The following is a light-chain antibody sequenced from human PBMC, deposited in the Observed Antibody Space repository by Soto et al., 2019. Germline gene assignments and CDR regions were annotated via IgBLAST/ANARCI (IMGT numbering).Light chain of an antibody. CDR2: AAS. Sequence: EVLMTQSPATLSVSPGDRATLSCRASQSINSNLAWYQQQPGQAPRLLIYAASTRATAVPDRFSGSGSGTDFTLTINRLEPEDFAVYYCQDFDSPQWTFGQGTRLENK. J-gene: IGKJ5*01. CDR1: QSINSN. V-gene: IGKV3-15*01. CDR3: QDFDSPQWT.